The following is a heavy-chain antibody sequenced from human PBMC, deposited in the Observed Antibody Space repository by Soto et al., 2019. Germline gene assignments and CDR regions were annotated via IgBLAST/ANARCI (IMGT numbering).Heavy chain of an antibody. V-gene: IGHV1-18*01. Sequence: ASVKVSCKASGYTFTSYGISWVRQAPGQGLEWMGWISAYNGNTNYAQKLQGRVTMTTDTSTSTAYMELRSLRSDDTAVYYCARVPYCGGDCYSRDDAFDIGGQGTMVTVSS. CDR2: ISAYNGNT. D-gene: IGHD2-21*02. CDR1: GYTFTSYG. J-gene: IGHJ3*02. CDR3: ARVPYCGGDCYSRDDAFDI.